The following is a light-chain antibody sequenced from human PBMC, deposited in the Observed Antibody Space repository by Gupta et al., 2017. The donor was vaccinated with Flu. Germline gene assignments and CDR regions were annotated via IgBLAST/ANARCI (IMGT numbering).Light chain of an antibody. CDR3: AAWDDSLNGWV. CDR2: YDD. Sequence: QSVLTQPPSVSEAPRQRVTISCSGSSSNIGNNAVNRYQQLPGKAPKLLIYYDDLLPSGVSDRFSGSKSGTSASLAISGLQSEDEADYYCAAWDDSLNGWVFGGGTKLT. J-gene: IGLJ3*02. V-gene: IGLV1-36*01. CDR1: SSNIGNNA.